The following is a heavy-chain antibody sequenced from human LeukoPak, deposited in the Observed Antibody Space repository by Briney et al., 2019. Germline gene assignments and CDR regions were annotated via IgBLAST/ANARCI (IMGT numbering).Heavy chain of an antibody. V-gene: IGHV1-2*02. CDR2: INPNSGGT. D-gene: IGHD1-26*01. J-gene: IGHJ4*02. CDR3: ARDRGGRYFDY. CDR1: GYTFTVYY. Sequence: ASVKLSCKASGYTFTVYYMHWVRQAPGQGLEWMGWINPNSGGTNYAQKFQGRVTMTRDTSISTAHMELSRLRSDDTAVYYCARDRGGRYFDYWGQGTLVTVSS.